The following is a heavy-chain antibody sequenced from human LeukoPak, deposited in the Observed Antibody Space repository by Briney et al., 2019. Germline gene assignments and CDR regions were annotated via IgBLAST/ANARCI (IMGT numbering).Heavy chain of an antibody. CDR1: GFTFRSYE. CDR2: IYSSGSTT. J-gene: IGHJ5*02. V-gene: IGHV3-48*03. Sequence: GGSLRLSCVASGFTFRSYEMNWVRQAPGKGLEWIAYIYSSGSTTYYADSVMGRFTVSRDNAKNSLYLQMNSLRVEDTAVYYCVRGGYGDYGRGSWGQGTLLTVSS. D-gene: IGHD4-17*01. CDR3: VRGGYGDYGRGS.